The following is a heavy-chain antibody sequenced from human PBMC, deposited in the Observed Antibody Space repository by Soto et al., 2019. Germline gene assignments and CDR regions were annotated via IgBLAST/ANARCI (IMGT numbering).Heavy chain of an antibody. CDR3: ARAETIFGVVTLDY. V-gene: IGHV3-74*01. D-gene: IGHD3-3*01. Sequence: EVQLVESGGGLVQPGGSLRLSCAASGFTFSSYWMHWVRQAPGKGLVWVSRINSDGSSTSYADSVKGRFTISRDNAKNTLYLQMNSLRAEHTAVCYCARAETIFGVVTLDYWGQGTLVTVSS. CDR1: GFTFSSYW. J-gene: IGHJ4*02. CDR2: INSDGSST.